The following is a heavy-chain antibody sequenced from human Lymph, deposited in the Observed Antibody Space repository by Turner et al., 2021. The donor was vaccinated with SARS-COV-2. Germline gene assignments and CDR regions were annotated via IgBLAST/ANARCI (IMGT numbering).Heavy chain of an antibody. D-gene: IGHD3-22*01. CDR2: ISYDGSDK. J-gene: IGHJ4*02. V-gene: IGHV3-30*04. CDR1: GFTFSSYA. CDR3: ARDRDSSGWVDY. Sequence: QVQLVASGGGVVQPGRSLRLSCAASGFTFSSYAMHWVRQAPGKGLEWVAFISYDGSDKYYADSVKGRFTFSRDNSKNTLYLQMNSLRAEDTAVYYCARDRDSSGWVDYWGQGTLVTVS.